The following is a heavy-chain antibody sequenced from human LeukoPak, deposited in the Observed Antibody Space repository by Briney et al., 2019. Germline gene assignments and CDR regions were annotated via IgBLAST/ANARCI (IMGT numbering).Heavy chain of an antibody. J-gene: IGHJ4*02. CDR3: AKDFRIGYSAHFDY. D-gene: IGHD2-21*01. CDR2: IYENGGTT. CDR1: GFTFRSHA. Sequence: GGSLRLSCVGSGFTFRSHAMSWFRQAPEKGLEFVSGIYENGGTTYYADSVRGRFSISRDNSKNTLYLQMDSLRGEDTAVYYCAKDFRIGYSAHFDYWGRGALVTVSS. V-gene: IGHV3-23*01.